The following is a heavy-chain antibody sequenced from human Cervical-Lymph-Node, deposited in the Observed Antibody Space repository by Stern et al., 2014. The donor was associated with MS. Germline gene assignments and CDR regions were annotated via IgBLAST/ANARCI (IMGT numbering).Heavy chain of an antibody. V-gene: IGHV3-30*18. D-gene: IGHD5-18*01. CDR2: ISYDGRSK. CDR1: GFTFSNYG. Sequence: VQLVESGGGVVQPGRSLRLSCAASGFTFSNYGMHWVRQAPGKGLEWVALISYDGRSKYYADSVKGRFIISRDNPKTTEDLQINSLRVEDPAMYFCAKDPYTNGPDPPDYWGQGTLVTVSS. CDR3: AKDPYTNGPDPPDY. J-gene: IGHJ4*02.